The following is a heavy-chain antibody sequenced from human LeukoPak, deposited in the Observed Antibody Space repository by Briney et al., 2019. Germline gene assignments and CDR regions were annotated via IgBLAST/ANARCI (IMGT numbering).Heavy chain of an antibody. Sequence: PGGSLRLSCAASGFTFDDYAMHWVRQAPGKGLEWVSGINKNNNNIGYADSVKGRFTISRDNAKNSLFLQMNSLRAEDTALYYCATDSLDYWGQGTLVTVSS. CDR2: INKNNNNI. J-gene: IGHJ4*02. CDR3: ATDSLDY. CDR1: GFTFDDYA. V-gene: IGHV3-9*01.